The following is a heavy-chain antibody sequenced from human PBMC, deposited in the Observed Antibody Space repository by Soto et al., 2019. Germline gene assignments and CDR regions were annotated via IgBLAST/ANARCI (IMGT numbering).Heavy chain of an antibody. CDR3: ARGTGPAAILGPLFDP. J-gene: IGHJ5*02. CDR2: IYYSGST. CDR1: GGSISSGGYY. Sequence: PSETLSLTCTVSGGSISSGGYYWSWIRQHPGKGLEWIGYIYYSGSTYYNPSLKSRVTISVDTSKNQFSLKLSSVTAADTAVYYCARGTGPAAILGPLFDPWGQGTLVTVSS. D-gene: IGHD2-2*02. V-gene: IGHV4-31*03.